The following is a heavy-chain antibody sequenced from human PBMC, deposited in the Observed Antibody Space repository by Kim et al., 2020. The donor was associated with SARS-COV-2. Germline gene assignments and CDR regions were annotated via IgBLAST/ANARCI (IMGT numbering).Heavy chain of an antibody. V-gene: IGHV3-7*01. CDR1: GFTFSTYW. Sequence: GGSLRLSCAASGFTFSTYWMSWVRQAPGKGLEWVANIKQDGSEEYYVDSVKGRFTISRDNAKNSLYLQMNSLRVEDMAVYYCASHPEIVGPTSYYLYSWGQGSLRTLSS. D-gene: IGHD1-26*01. J-gene: IGHJ4*02. CDR2: IKQDGSEE. CDR3: ASHPEIVGPTSYYLYS.